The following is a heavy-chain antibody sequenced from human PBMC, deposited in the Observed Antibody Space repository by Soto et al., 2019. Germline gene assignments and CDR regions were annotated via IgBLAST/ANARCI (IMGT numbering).Heavy chain of an antibody. J-gene: IGHJ4*02. D-gene: IGHD1-26*01. V-gene: IGHV3-30*18. Sequence: QVQLVESGGGVVQSGRSLRLSCAASGFIFSSYDMHWVRQAPGKGLEWVAVISYDGSNKYYADSVKGRFTISRDNSKNTLYLQMNSLRAEDTAVYYCAKDQGSGSVIDYWGQGTLVTVSS. CDR1: GFIFSSYD. CDR2: ISYDGSNK. CDR3: AKDQGSGSVIDY.